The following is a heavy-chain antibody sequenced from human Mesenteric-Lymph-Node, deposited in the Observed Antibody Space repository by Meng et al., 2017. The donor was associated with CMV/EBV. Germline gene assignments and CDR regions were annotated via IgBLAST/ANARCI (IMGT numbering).Heavy chain of an antibody. CDR1: GGSFSAYY. CDR2: IKHSGTT. D-gene: IGHD2-15*01. CDR3: LLVVIEATRLYDF. V-gene: IGHV4-34*01. J-gene: IGHJ4*02. Sequence: SETLSLTCAVNGGSFSAYYWNWIRQPPGRGLEWIGEIKHSGTTSYSPSLKSRVTISVDTSRNQFSLKLTSVTAADTAVYYCLLVVIEATRLYDFWGQGILVTVSS.